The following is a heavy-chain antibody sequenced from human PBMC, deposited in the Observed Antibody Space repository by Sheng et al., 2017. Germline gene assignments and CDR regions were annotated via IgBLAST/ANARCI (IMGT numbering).Heavy chain of an antibody. V-gene: IGHV3-48*03. CDR3: ATLCTSCYQRGFEGDY. CDR2: ISSSGGTI. Sequence: EVQLVESGGDLVQPGGSLRLSCSASGFTFSNYEMSWVRQAPGKGLEWLSYISSSGGTIYYADSVKGRFTISRDNAKNSLYLQMTSLRAEDTALYYCATLCTSCYQRGFEGDYWGQGTLVTVSS. D-gene: IGHD2-2*01. CDR1: GFTFSNYE. J-gene: IGHJ4*02.